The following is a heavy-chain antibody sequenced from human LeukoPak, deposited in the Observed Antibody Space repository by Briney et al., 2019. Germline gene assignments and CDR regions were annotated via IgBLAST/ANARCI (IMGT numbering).Heavy chain of an antibody. D-gene: IGHD4/OR15-4a*01. J-gene: IGHJ5*02. CDR2: VYYSGSI. CDR1: GDSITSGEYY. V-gene: IGHV4-39*07. CDR3: ARRDYAAWFDP. Sequence: SETLSLTYSVSGDSITSGEYYWAWLRQPPGKGLEWLGSVYYSGSIKYNPSLKGRVSISRDMSKNQFSLNLNSVNATDTAVYYCARRDYAAWFDPWGQGTLVTVSS.